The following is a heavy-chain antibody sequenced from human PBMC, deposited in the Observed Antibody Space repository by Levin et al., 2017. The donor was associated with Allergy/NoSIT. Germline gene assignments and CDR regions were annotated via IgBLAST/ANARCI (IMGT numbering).Heavy chain of an antibody. D-gene: IGHD3-3*01. V-gene: IGHV3-9*01. CDR2: ISWNSGSI. Sequence: SLKISCAASGFTFDDYAMHWVRQAPGKGLEWVSGISWNSGSIGYADSVKGRFTISRDNAKNSLYLQMNSLRAEDTALYYCAKDRSPTIFGSAGAGLGMDVWGQGTTVTVSS. CDR3: AKDRSPTIFGSAGAGLGMDV. J-gene: IGHJ6*02. CDR1: GFTFDDYA.